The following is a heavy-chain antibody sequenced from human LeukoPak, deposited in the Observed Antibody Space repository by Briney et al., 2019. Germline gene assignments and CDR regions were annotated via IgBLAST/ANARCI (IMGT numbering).Heavy chain of an antibody. CDR3: AREDGFCSGGSCYQH. CDR2: INWNGVST. Sequence: PGGSLRLSCAASGFTFSTYVMSWVRQAPGRGLEWVSFINWNGVSTDYADSVKGRFTISRDNAKNSLYLQMSSLRVEDTALYYCAREDGFCSGGSCYQHWGQGTLVTVSS. J-gene: IGHJ1*01. V-gene: IGHV3-20*04. CDR1: GFTFSTYV. D-gene: IGHD2-15*01.